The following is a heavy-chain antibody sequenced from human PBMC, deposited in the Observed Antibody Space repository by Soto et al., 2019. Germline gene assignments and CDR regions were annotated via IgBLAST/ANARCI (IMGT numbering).Heavy chain of an antibody. V-gene: IGHV3-23*01. CDR3: AKDAVSGDGIWLLDS. Sequence: GGSLRLSCAASGFTFTNYAMTWARQAPGKGLEWVSSLLRSGSTTYYADSVKGRFTISSDISANSLYLQMDSLRAEDTAVYYCAKDAVSGDGIWLLDSWGQGTVVTVS. CDR1: GFTFTNYA. D-gene: IGHD4-17*01. CDR2: LLRSGSTT. J-gene: IGHJ4*02.